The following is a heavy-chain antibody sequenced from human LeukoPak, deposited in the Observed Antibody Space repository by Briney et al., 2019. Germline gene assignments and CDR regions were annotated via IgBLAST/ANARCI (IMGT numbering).Heavy chain of an antibody. D-gene: IGHD1-26*01. V-gene: IGHV3-49*03. CDR2: IKSEAHGGTT. Sequence: GGSLRLSCTDPGFTFCDYAMSWFRQAPGKGLEWVSFIKSEAHGGTTQFAASGKSRFTISRDESESIAYLQMDSLKTEDTAVYYCARGSYLFQGWGQGTLVTVSS. J-gene: IGHJ1*01. CDR1: GFTFCDYA. CDR3: ARGSYLFQG.